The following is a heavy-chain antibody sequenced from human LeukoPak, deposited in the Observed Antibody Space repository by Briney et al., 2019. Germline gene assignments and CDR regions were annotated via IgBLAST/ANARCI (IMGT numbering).Heavy chain of an antibody. J-gene: IGHJ6*03. D-gene: IGHD6-19*01. CDR2: VYTSGST. CDR1: GGSISSGSYY. Sequence: SQTLSLTCTVSGGSISSGSYYGSWIRQPAGKGLEWIGRVYTSGSTNYNPSLKSRVTISVDTSKNQFSLKLSSVTAADTAVYYCARGSSGCCYYYYMDVWGKGTTVTISS. CDR3: ARGSSGCCYYYYMDV. V-gene: IGHV4-61*02.